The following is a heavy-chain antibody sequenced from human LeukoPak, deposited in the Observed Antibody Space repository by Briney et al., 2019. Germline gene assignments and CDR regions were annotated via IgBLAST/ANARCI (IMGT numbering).Heavy chain of an antibody. CDR3: AKGPLGRTFDY. J-gene: IGHJ4*02. CDR2: ISYDGSNK. V-gene: IGHV3-30*18. Sequence: GGSLRLSCAASGFTFSSYAMHWVRQAPGKGLEWVAVISYDGSNKYYADSVKGRFTISRDNSKNTLYLQMNSLRAEDTAVYYCAKGPLGRTFDYWGQGTLVTVSS. CDR1: GFTFSSYA.